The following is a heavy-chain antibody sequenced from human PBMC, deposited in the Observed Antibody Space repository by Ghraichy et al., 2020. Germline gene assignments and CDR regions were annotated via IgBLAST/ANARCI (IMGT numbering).Heavy chain of an antibody. Sequence: GGSLRLSCAASGFTFSTYWMHWVRQAPGKGLVWVSRINSDGSSTNYADSVKGRFTISRDNAKNTLYLQMNSLRTEDMAVYYCARDGVIGTRTFDYWGQGALVTVSS. D-gene: IGHD3-10*01. CDR3: ARDGVIGTRTFDY. V-gene: IGHV3-74*01. J-gene: IGHJ4*02. CDR2: INSDGSST. CDR1: GFTFSTYW.